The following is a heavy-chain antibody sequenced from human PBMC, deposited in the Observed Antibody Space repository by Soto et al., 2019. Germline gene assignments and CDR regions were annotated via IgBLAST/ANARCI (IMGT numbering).Heavy chain of an antibody. CDR2: ISWKDEK. Sequence: QITLKESGPTLVKPTQTLTVTCTFSGFSLSTSGAGVGWIRQSPGKAPEWLALISWKDEKRYNPGLKSRLTITKYTSKNQVVLTVTDLDPVDTASYFCAHRYGGNYYRWYFDSWGQGTLVTVSS. CDR1: GFSLSTSGAG. J-gene: IGHJ4*02. V-gene: IGHV2-5*01. D-gene: IGHD1-26*01. CDR3: AHRYGGNYYRWYFDS.